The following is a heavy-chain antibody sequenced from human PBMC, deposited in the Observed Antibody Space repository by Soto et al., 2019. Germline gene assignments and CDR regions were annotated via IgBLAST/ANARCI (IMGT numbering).Heavy chain of an antibody. CDR2: ISSTASTI. CDR1: GFAFSSYE. J-gene: IGHJ6*02. V-gene: IGHV3-48*03. D-gene: IGHD3-10*01. CDR3: ARAAGIMTRGFHGMDV. Sequence: PGGSLRLSCAASGFAFSSYEMNWVRQSPGKGLEWLSYISSTASTIHYADSVKGRFTISRDNANNSVYLQMNSLTAYDSAVYYCARAAGIMTRGFHGMDVWGQGTTVTVSS.